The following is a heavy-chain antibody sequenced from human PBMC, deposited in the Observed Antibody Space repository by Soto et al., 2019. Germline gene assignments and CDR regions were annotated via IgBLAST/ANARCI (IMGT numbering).Heavy chain of an antibody. J-gene: IGHJ6*02. CDR2: IDPSGGST. V-gene: IGHV1-46*01. CDR1: GYTFTSYY. D-gene: IGHD3-3*01. Sequence: ASVKVSCKAFGYTFTSYYIYWVRQAPGQGLEWMGIIDPSGGSTNYALKLQDRVTMTRDTSTSTVYMELSSLRSEDTAVYYCAAEVLERFLEWLPTNTPRYYYYYGMDVWGQGTTVTVSS. CDR3: AAEVLERFLEWLPTNTPRYYYYYGMDV.